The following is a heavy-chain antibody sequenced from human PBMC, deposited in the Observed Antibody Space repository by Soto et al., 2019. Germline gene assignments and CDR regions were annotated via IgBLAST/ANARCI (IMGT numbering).Heavy chain of an antibody. J-gene: IGHJ4*02. Sequence: QVQLVQSGAEVKKPGASVKVSCKASGYTFITYGVSWVRQAPGKGLDWLGWISTYNGNTRYAERLQGRVTLTTDTTTKTAYMELRNLISDDTAVYYCARGPTDYYNNSANYFLDYWGQGTLVTVSS. CDR2: ISTYNGNT. V-gene: IGHV1-18*01. D-gene: IGHD3-22*01. CDR1: GYTFITYG. CDR3: ARGPTDYYNNSANYFLDY.